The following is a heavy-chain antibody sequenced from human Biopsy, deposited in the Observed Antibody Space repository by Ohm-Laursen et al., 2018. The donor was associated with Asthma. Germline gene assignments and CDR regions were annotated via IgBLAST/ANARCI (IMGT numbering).Heavy chain of an antibody. CDR1: GLSFSIFA. CDR3: VRDGTDDAFDI. V-gene: IGHV3-30*01. Sequence: SLRLSCAASGLSFSIFAIHWVRQAPGKGLEWVGVISKDASTQDYADSVKGRFTMARDNSKNTLDLQMNSLREEDTAVYYCVRDGTDDAFDIWGQGTVVSVSS. J-gene: IGHJ3*02. CDR2: ISKDASTQ. D-gene: IGHD1-1*01.